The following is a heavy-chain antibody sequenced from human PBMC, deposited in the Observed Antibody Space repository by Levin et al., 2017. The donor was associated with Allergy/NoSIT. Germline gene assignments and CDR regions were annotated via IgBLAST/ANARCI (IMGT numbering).Heavy chain of an antibody. CDR2: IWYDGSNK. J-gene: IGHJ4*02. Sequence: PGGSLRLSCAASGFTFSSYGMHWVRQAPGKGLEWVAVIWYDGSNKYYADPVKGRFTISRDNSKNTLYLQMNSLRAEDTAVYYCARGLLWFGELSIDYWGQGTLVTVSS. CDR1: GFTFSSYG. D-gene: IGHD3-10*01. V-gene: IGHV3-33*01. CDR3: ARGLLWFGELSIDY.